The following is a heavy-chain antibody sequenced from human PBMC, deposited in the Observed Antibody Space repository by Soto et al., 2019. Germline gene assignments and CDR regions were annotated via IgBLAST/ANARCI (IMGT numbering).Heavy chain of an antibody. Sequence: QVQLQESGPGLVKPSQTLSLTCTVSGGSISSGGYYWSWIRQHPGKGLEWIGYIYYSGSTYYNPSLKSRVTISLDTSKNQFSLKLSSVTAADTAVYYCARDQYGDNWYFDLWGRGTLVTVSS. CDR1: GGSISSGGYY. D-gene: IGHD4-17*01. V-gene: IGHV4-31*03. J-gene: IGHJ2*01. CDR2: IYYSGST. CDR3: ARDQYGDNWYFDL.